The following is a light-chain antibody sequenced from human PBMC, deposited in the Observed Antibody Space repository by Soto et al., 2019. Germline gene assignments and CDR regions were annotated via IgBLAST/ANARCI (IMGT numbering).Light chain of an antibody. CDR3: QQYASAPFS. CDR2: AAS. J-gene: IGKJ3*01. Sequence: EIVLTQSPATLSLSPWDRATLSCRASHSINTSFLAWFQQKPGQAPRLLIYAASTRATGIPDRFSGSASETDFTLTINRLEPEDSAVYYCQQYASAPFSLGPGTKVDI. V-gene: IGKV3-20*01. CDR1: HSINTSF.